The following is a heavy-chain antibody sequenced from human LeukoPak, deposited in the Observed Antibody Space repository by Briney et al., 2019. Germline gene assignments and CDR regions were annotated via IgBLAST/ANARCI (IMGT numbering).Heavy chain of an antibody. V-gene: IGHV3-23*01. D-gene: IGHD4-17*01. CDR1: AFAFSNHA. CDR2: IGISGGTT. CDR3: ANEIRPNDY. J-gene: IGHJ4*02. Sequence: PGGSLRLSCTASAFAFSNHAMSWVRQAPGKGLEWVSSIGISGGTTYYADSVKGRFTISRENSKSTLYLQMNNLRADDTAVYYCANEIRPNDYWGQGTLVTVSS.